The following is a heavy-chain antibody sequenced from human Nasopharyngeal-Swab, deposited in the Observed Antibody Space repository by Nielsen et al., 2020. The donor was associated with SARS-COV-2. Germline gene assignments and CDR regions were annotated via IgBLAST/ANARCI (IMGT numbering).Heavy chain of an antibody. D-gene: IGHD2-2*01. J-gene: IGHJ3*02. Sequence: GESLKISCAASGFTFSSYGMHWVRQAQGKGLEWVAFIRYDGSNKYYADSVKGRFTISRDNSKNTLYLQMNSLRAEDTAVYYCAKDMTAKYCSSTSCQREDAFDIWGQGTMVTVSS. V-gene: IGHV3-30*02. CDR2: IRYDGSNK. CDR1: GFTFSSYG. CDR3: AKDMTAKYCSSTSCQREDAFDI.